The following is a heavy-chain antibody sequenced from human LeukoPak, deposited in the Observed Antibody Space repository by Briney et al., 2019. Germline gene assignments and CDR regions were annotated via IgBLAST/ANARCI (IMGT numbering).Heavy chain of an antibody. CDR2: ISSTSSYI. CDR1: GFTFSSYS. Sequence: PGGSLRLSCAASGFTFSSYSMNWVRQAPGKGLEWVSSISSTSSYIYYADSVKGRFTISRDNAKNSLYLQMNSLRAEDTAVYYCASLVVVAASYWGQGTLVTVSS. V-gene: IGHV3-21*01. CDR3: ASLVVVAASY. D-gene: IGHD2-15*01. J-gene: IGHJ4*02.